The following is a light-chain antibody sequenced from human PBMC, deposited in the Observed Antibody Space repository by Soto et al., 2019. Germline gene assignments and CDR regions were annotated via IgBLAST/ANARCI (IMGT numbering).Light chain of an antibody. V-gene: IGKV3-20*01. CDR3: QQYGSSPRT. J-gene: IGKJ1*01. CDR2: GAS. Sequence: EIVLTQSPGTLSLSPGERATLSCRASQSVSSNYLAWYQQRPGQAPRLHIYGASSRATGIPDRFSGSGSGTDFTLTISRLEPEDFAVYYCQQYGSSPRTGGQGTKVEIK. CDR1: QSVSSNY.